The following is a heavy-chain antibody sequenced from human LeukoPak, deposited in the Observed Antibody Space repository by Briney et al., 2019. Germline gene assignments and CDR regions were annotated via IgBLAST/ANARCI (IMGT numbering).Heavy chain of an antibody. CDR2: IRSKAYGGTT. CDR3: TRDGVVGAIFAYYFDY. CDR1: GFTFGDYA. Sequence: GGSLRLSRTASGFTFGDYAMSWFRQAPGKGLEWVGFIRSKAYGGTTEYAASVKGRFTISRDDSKSIAYLQMNSLKTEDTAVYYCTRDGVVGAIFAYYFDYWGQGTLVTVSS. V-gene: IGHV3-49*03. J-gene: IGHJ4*02. D-gene: IGHD1-26*01.